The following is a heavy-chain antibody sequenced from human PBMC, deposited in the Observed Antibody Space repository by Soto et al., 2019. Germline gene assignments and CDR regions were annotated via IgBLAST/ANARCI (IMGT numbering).Heavy chain of an antibody. CDR3: ARYYYDSTGYYPYYFDY. D-gene: IGHD3-22*01. J-gene: IGHJ4*02. V-gene: IGHV1-69*13. CDR1: GGTFSSYG. CDR2: IIPLFAAP. Sequence: SVKVSCKASGGTFSSYGFSWVRQAPGQGLEWMGGIIPLFAAPNYAQKFQGRVTFTADESASTAYMELSSLRSEDTAVYYCARYYYDSTGYYPYYFDYWGQGTLVTVSS.